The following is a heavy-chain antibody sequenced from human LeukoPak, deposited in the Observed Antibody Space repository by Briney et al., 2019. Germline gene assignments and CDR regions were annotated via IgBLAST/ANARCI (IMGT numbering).Heavy chain of an antibody. CDR1: GFTLSSHW. V-gene: IGHV3-7*01. CDR3: ARWEIRGTAHQLDY. Sequence: GALRLSCAASGFTLSSHWMSWVRQAPGKGLEWVANIKQDGSEKYYVDSVKGRFTISRDNAKNSIYLQMNSLRAEDTAVYYCARWEIRGTAHQLDYWGQGTLVTVSS. J-gene: IGHJ4*02. CDR2: IKQDGSEK. D-gene: IGHD1-7*01.